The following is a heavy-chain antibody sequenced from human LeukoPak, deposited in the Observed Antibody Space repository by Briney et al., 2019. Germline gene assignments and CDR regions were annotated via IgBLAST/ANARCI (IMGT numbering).Heavy chain of an antibody. Sequence: PGGPLRLSCAASGFTFSSYSMNWVRQAPGKGLERVSSISSSCSYIYYADSVKGRFTISRDNAKNSLYLQMNSLKTEDTAEYYCTTDRVWSVFPEPAGVGDFGVFFDYWGQGTLVTVS. CDR1: GFTFSSYS. V-gene: IGHV3-21*03. CDR2: ISSSCSYI. CDR3: TTDRVWSVFPEPAGVGDFGVFFDY. D-gene: IGHD4-17*01. J-gene: IGHJ4*02.